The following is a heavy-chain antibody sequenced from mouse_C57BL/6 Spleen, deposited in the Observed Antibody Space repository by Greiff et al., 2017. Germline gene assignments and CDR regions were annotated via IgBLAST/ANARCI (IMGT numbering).Heavy chain of an antibody. CDR2: IYPGGGCT. J-gene: IGHJ2*01. V-gene: IGHV1-78*01. CDR3: ARNFHYFDY. CDR1: GYTFTNYS. Sequence: VQLQQSDAELVKPGASVKISCKVSGYTFTNYSIHWVKQRPGQGLEWIGYIYPGGGCTKYNEKFKGKATLTADKSSSTAYMQLNSLTSEDSAVYGSARNFHYFDYWGQGTTLTVSS.